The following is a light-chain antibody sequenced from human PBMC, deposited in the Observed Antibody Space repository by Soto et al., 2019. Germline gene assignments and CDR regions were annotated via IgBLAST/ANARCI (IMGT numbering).Light chain of an antibody. CDR2: AVS. Sequence: EIVLTQSPGTLCLSPGQTATLSCRASQSVSNNYLAWYQQKPGQAPRRLIYAVSSRATGTPDRFSGSGSGTDFTLTISTLEPEDFAVYYCHHYETFGQGTKVDIK. J-gene: IGKJ1*01. CDR1: QSVSNNY. V-gene: IGKV3-20*01. CDR3: HHYET.